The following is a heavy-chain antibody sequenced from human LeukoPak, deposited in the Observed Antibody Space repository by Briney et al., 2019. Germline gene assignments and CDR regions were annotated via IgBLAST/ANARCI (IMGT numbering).Heavy chain of an antibody. D-gene: IGHD6-13*01. CDR2: ISGSGGST. V-gene: IGHV3-23*01. J-gene: IGHJ4*02. Sequence: GGSLRLSCAASGFTFSRYWMSWVRQAPGKGLEWVSAISGSGGSTYYADSVKGRFTISRDNSKNTLYLQMNSLRAEDTAVYYCAKALNIYSKSDGPHWGQGTLVTVSS. CDR1: GFTFSRYW. CDR3: AKALNIYSKSDGPH.